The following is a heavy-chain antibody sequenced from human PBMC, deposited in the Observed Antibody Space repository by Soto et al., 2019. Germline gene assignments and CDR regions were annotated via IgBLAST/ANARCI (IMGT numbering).Heavy chain of an antibody. CDR1: GFTFGTTA. CDR2: IDGRGGIT. V-gene: IGHV3-23*01. CDR3: VKNSGGFNT. D-gene: IGHD3-10*01. Sequence: VGSLRLSCAASGFTFGTTAMSWVRQAPGEGLEWVSTIDGRGGITYYADPVKGRFTISRDNSRNTVYLQMNSLRGDDTALYYGVKNSGGFNTWGQGALVTVSS. J-gene: IGHJ5*02.